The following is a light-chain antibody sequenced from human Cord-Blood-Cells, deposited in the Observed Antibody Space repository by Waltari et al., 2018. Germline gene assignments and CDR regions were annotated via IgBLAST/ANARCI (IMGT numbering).Light chain of an antibody. V-gene: IGLV3-10*01. J-gene: IGLJ1*01. CDR3: YSTDSSGNHSV. Sequence: SYELTQPPSVSVSPGQTARITSSGDALPKKSAYWYQQKSGQAPVLVIYEDSKRPSGIPERFSGSSSGTMATLTISGAQVEDEADYYCYSTDSSGNHSVFGTGTKVTVL. CDR2: EDS. CDR1: ALPKKS.